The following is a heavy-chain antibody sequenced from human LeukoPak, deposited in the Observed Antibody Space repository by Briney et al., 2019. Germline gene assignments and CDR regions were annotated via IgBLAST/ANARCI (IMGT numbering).Heavy chain of an antibody. Sequence: PGGSLRLSCAASGFTFSSYGMHWVRQAPGKGLEWVAVIWYDGSNKYYADSVKGRFTISRDNSKNTLYLQMNSLRAEDTAVYYCARDGIAAAGYPGGAFDIWAKGQWSPSLQ. J-gene: IGHJ3*02. CDR1: GFTFSSYG. CDR2: IWYDGSNK. D-gene: IGHD6-13*01. CDR3: ARDGIAAAGYPGGAFDI. V-gene: IGHV3-33*01.